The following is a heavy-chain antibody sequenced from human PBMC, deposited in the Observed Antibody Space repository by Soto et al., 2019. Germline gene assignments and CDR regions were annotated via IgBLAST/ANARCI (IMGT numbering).Heavy chain of an antibody. J-gene: IGHJ4*02. D-gene: IGHD5-12*01. Sequence: SETLSLTCTVSGGSISSGGYYWSWIRQHPGKGLEWIGYIYYSGSTYYNPSLKSRVTISVDTSKNQFSLKLSSVTAADTAVYYCARARYVDIVAKYYFDYWGPGTLVTVSS. V-gene: IGHV4-31*03. CDR2: IYYSGST. CDR1: GGSISSGGYY. CDR3: ARARYVDIVAKYYFDY.